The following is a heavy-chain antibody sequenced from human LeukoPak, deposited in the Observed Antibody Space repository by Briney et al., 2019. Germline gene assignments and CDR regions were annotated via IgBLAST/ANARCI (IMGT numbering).Heavy chain of an antibody. J-gene: IGHJ4*02. V-gene: IGHV3-21*01. Sequence: GGSLRLSCAASGFTFSSYSMNWVRQALGKGLEWVSSISSSSSYIYYADSVKGRFTISRDNAKNSLYLQMNSLRAEDTAVYYCARGQYSSDWFDYWGQGTLVTVSS. CDR2: ISSSSSYI. D-gene: IGHD6-19*01. CDR1: GFTFSSYS. CDR3: ARGQYSSDWFDY.